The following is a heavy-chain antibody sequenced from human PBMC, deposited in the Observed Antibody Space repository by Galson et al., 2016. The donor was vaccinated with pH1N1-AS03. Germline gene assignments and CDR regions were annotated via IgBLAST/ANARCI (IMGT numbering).Heavy chain of an antibody. V-gene: IGHV5-51*01. D-gene: IGHD3-10*01. CDR2: IYPGDSDT. CDR3: ATSTVRGYIITSLDY. J-gene: IGHJ4*02. CDR1: GYNLTDYW. Sequence: QSGAEVKKPGESLKISCKGSGYNLTDYWIGWVRQMPGEGLEWMGIIYPGDSDTRYSPSFRGQVTISADMSINTAYLQWSSLKASDTAMYYCATSTVRGYIITSLDYWGQGTLVTVSS.